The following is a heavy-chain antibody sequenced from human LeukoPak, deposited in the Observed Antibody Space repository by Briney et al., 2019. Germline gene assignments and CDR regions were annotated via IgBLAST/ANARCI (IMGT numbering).Heavy chain of an antibody. CDR2: INPSGGST. J-gene: IGHJ6*02. CDR1: GYTFTSYY. V-gene: IGHV1-46*01. CDR3: ARVLGEYYYDSSGYFPPYYYYGMDV. Sequence: ASVKVSCKASGYTFTSYYMHWVRQAPGQGLEWMGIINPSGGSTSYAQKFQGRVTMTRDTSTSTVYMELSSLRSEDTAVYYCARVLGEYYYDSSGYFPPYYYYGMDVWGQGTTVTVSS. D-gene: IGHD3-22*01.